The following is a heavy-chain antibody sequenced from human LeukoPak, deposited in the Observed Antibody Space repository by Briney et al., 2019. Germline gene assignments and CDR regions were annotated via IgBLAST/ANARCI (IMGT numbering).Heavy chain of an antibody. D-gene: IGHD5-24*01. V-gene: IGHV3-7*01. Sequence: GGSLRLSCAASGFTFSSYAMHWVRQAPGKGLEWVATIKKDGSEQYYVDSMKGRLTISRANAKNSVYLQIHSLRAEDTAVYYFARDLGWLQSGYWGQGTLVTVSS. J-gene: IGHJ4*02. CDR2: IKKDGSEQ. CDR1: GFTFSSYA. CDR3: ARDLGWLQSGY.